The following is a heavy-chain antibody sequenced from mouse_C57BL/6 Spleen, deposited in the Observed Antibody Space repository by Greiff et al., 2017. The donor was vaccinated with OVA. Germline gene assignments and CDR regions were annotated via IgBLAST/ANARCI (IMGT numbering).Heavy chain of an antibody. CDR3: TRGYYGSPFYFDY. D-gene: IGHD1-1*01. CDR1: GYTFTDYE. Sequence: QVQLQQSGAELVRPGASVTLSCKASGYTFTDYEMHWVKQTPVHGLEWIGAIDPETGGTASNQKFKGQAILTADKSSSTAYMELRSLTSEDSAVYYCTRGYYGSPFYFDYWGQGTTLTVSS. J-gene: IGHJ2*01. V-gene: IGHV1-15*01. CDR2: IDPETGGT.